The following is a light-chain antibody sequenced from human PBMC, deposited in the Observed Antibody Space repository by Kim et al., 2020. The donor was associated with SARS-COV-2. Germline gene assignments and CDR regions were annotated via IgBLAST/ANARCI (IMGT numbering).Light chain of an antibody. CDR1: SSNIGAGYD. V-gene: IGLV1-40*01. CDR2: GNT. Sequence: QSVLTQPPSVSGAPGQRVTISCTGSSSNIGAGYDVHWYQQLPGTAPKLLIYGNTNRPSGVPDRFSGSQSDTSASLAITGLQAEDEADYYCQSYDSSLSGWVFGGGTKVTVL. J-gene: IGLJ3*02. CDR3: QSYDSSLSGWV.